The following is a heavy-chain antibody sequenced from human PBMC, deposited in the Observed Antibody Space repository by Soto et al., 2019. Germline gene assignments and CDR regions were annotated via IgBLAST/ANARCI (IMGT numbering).Heavy chain of an antibody. CDR1: GFTFSTYN. D-gene: IGHD1-26*01. CDR3: VRDSAWAFDF. CDR2: MSTTNAI. Sequence: PGGSLRLSCAASGFTFSTYNMNWVRQAPGKGLEWVSYMSTTNAIYYADSVRGRFTISRDNAKNLLDLQMNSLREEDTAVYYCVRDSAWAFDFWGQGTTVTVSS. J-gene: IGHJ6*02. V-gene: IGHV3-48*02.